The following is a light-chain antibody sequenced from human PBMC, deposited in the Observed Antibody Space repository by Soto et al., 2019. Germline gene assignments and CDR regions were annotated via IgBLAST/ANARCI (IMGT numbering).Light chain of an antibody. CDR3: QQYATSPWT. CDR1: QSVTNSY. Sequence: VLPQSPCTLSLSAGERSTLSCMAIQSVTNSYLAWFQQKPGQAPRLLIFGALSRATGIPDRFSGSGSGTDFTLTISRLEPEDFAVYYCQQYATSPWTFGQGTNVDIK. V-gene: IGKV3-20*01. J-gene: IGKJ1*01. CDR2: GAL.